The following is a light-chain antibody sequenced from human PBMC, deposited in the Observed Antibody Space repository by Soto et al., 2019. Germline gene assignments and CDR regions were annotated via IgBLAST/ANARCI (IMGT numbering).Light chain of an antibody. CDR3: QKYNSAPLT. V-gene: IGKV1-27*01. CDR1: QGIRTD. CDR2: AAS. Sequence: DIPMTQSPSSLSASVGDRVTITCRASQGIRTDLAWYQRKPGKVPKLLIYAASTLQSGVPSRFSGSGSGTDFTLTISSLHPEDVAIYYCQKYNSAPLTFGGGTKVEIK. J-gene: IGKJ4*01.